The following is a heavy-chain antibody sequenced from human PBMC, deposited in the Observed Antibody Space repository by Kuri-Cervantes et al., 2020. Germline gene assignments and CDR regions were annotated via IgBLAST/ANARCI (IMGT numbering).Heavy chain of an antibody. V-gene: IGHV3-48*01. CDR3: ARVGNWGYYYYYYGMDV. J-gene: IGHJ6*02. CDR1: GFTFSSYS. CDR2: ISSSSSTI. D-gene: IGHD7-27*01. Sequence: GGSLRLSCAASGFTFSSYSMNWVRQAPGKGLEWVSYISSSSSTIYYADSVKVRFTISRDNAKNSLYLQMNSLRAEDTAVYYCARVGNWGYYYYYYGMDVWGQGTTVTVSS.